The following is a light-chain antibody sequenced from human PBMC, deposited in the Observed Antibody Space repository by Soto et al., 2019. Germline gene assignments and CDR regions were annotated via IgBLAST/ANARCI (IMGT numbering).Light chain of an antibody. V-gene: IGKV3-20*01. CDR3: QQYGSSPT. CDR1: QSVSSSY. CDR2: GSS. Sequence: EIVLTQSPGTLSLSPGERATLSCRASQSVSSSYLAWYQQKPGQAPMLLIYGSSSRATGIPDRFSGSGSGTDFTLTISRLEPEDFAVYYCQQYGSSPTFGGGTKVELK. J-gene: IGKJ4*01.